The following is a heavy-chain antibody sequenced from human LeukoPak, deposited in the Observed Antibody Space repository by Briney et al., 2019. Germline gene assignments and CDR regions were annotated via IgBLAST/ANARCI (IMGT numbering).Heavy chain of an antibody. V-gene: IGHV4-34*01. CDR2: INHSGST. Sequence: PSETLSLTCAVYGGSFSGYYWSWIRQPPGKGLEWIGEINHSGSTNYNPSLKSRVTISVDTSKNQFSLKLSSVTAADTAVYYCARRSPMRKYYYDSGGPRWGAFDIWGQGTMVTVSS. J-gene: IGHJ3*02. CDR3: ARRSPMRKYYYDSGGPRWGAFDI. CDR1: GGSFSGYY. D-gene: IGHD3-22*01.